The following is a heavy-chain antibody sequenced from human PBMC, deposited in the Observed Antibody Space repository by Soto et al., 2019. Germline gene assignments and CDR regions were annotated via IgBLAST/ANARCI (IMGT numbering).Heavy chain of an antibody. J-gene: IGHJ5*02. CDR3: AKRWDNAGGDWFDP. D-gene: IGHD2-8*02. CDR1: RFSFRTYA. Sequence: VGSLRLSGVGSRFSFRTYAMSWVRQAPGKGRGWVSSISNSGESTYYADSVKGRFIISRDNSVATLYLQMSSLRPEDTAIYYCAKRWDNAGGDWFDPWGQGTLVTVSS. CDR2: ISNSGEST. V-gene: IGHV3-23*01.